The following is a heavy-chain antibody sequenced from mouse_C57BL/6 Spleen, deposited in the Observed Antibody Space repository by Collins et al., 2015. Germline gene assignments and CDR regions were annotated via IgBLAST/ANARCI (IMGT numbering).Heavy chain of an antibody. V-gene: IGHV1-50*01. CDR3: ATYYD. CDR2: IDPSDSYT. J-gene: IGHJ3*01. CDR1: GYTFTSYW. D-gene: IGHD1-1*01. Sequence: QVQLQQPGAELVKPGASVKLSCKASGYTFTSYWMQWVKQRPGQGLEWIGEIDPSDSYTNYNQKFKGKATLTVDTSSSTAYMQLSSLTSEDSAVYYYATYYDWGQGTLVTVSA.